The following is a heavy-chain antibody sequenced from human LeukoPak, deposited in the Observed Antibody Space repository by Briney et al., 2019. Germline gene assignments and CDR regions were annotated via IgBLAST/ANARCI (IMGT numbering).Heavy chain of an antibody. CDR2: VSDSDNS. J-gene: IGHJ4*02. D-gene: IGHD5-18*01. V-gene: IGHV4-59*01. Sequence: PSETLSLTCIVSGGSISNYHWNWIRQSPGKGLEWIGYVSDSDNSNYSPSLKSRLTLSLDTSQNQFSLRLSSVTAADSAVYFCARGVVYNYGYPYFDYWGLGTLVTVSS. CDR1: GGSISNYH. CDR3: ARGVVYNYGYPYFDY.